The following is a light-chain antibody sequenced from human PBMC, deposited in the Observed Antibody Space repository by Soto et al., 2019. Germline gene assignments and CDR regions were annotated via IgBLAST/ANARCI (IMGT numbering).Light chain of an antibody. J-gene: IGKJ2*01. V-gene: IGKV1-12*01. CDR2: AAY. CDR1: QGVSNW. CDR3: LQANSFPYT. Sequence: DIQMTHSPASVSASVGDRLTITCRAIQGVSNWLAWYQQKPGQAPTLLIYAAYTLRSGVPSRVRGSGSGTDFTFTSRSLQPADLAKYECLQANSFPYTCGQGTKLDI.